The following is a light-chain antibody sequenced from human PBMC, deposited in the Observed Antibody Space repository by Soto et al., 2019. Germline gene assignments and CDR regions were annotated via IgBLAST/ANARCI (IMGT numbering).Light chain of an antibody. V-gene: IGLV2-14*01. CDR3: SSYTSSSALLEV. CDR2: DVS. CDR1: SSDVGGYNY. J-gene: IGLJ1*01. Sequence: QSALTQPASVSGSPGQSITISCTGTSSDVGGYNYVSWYQQHPGKAPKLMIYDVSNRPSGVSNRFSGSKSGNTASLTISGLQAEDEADDYCSSYTSSSALLEVFGTGTKLTVL.